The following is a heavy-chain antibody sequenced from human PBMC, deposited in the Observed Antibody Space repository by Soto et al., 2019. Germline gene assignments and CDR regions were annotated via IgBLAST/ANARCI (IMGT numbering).Heavy chain of an antibody. V-gene: IGHV3-74*01. D-gene: IGHD3-22*01. Sequence: EVQLVESGGGVVQPGGSLRLSCAASGFTFSSYWMHWVRQAPGKGLVWVSRINSDGSSTSYADSVKGRFIISRDNAKNTLYLQMNSLRAEDTAVYYCARDWFYYDTSGYYLDAFDIWGQQTMVTVSS. CDR3: ARDWFYYDTSGYYLDAFDI. CDR1: GFTFSSYW. J-gene: IGHJ3*02. CDR2: INSDGSST.